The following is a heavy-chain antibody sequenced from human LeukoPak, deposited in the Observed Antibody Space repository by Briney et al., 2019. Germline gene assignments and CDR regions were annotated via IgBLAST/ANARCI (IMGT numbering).Heavy chain of an antibody. V-gene: IGHV3-30-3*01. J-gene: IGHJ4*02. CDR2: ISYDGSNK. CDR3: AVRSDWGSGSGFDY. Sequence: PGRSLGLSCAASGFTFSSYAMHWVRQAPGKGLEWVTVISYDGSNKYYADSVKARFTISRDNSKHTLYLQMNSLRAEDTAVYYCAVRSDWGSGSGFDYWGQGTLVTVSS. D-gene: IGHD2-21*01. CDR1: GFTFSSYA.